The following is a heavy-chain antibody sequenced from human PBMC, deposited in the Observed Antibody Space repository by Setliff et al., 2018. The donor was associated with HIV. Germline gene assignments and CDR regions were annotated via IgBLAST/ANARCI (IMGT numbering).Heavy chain of an antibody. J-gene: IGHJ3*02. CDR1: GYSISSGYY. D-gene: IGHD2-15*01. CDR2: FYYSGSP. V-gene: IGHV4-38-2*02. Sequence: TSETLSLTCTVSGYSISSGYYWGWIRQPPGKGLEWIGSFYYSGSPYYNPSLKSRVTISVDTSKNQFSLNLSSVTAADTAVYYCARSVVPATLDAFDIWGQATMVTVS. CDR3: ARSVVPATLDAFDI.